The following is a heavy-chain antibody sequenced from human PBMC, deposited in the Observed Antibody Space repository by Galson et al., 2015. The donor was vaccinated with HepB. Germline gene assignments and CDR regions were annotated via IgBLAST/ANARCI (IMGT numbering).Heavy chain of an antibody. D-gene: IGHD2-2*01. V-gene: IGHV1-24*01. CDR3: ATDLDCSSTSCPRGWFDP. J-gene: IGHJ5*02. CDR2: FDPEDGET. CDR1: GYTLTELS. Sequence: SVKVSCKVSGYTLTELSMHWVRQAPGKGLEWMGGFDPEDGETIYAQKFQGRVTMTEDTSTDTAYMELSSLRSEDTAVYYCATDLDCSSTSCPRGWFDPWGQGTLVTVSS.